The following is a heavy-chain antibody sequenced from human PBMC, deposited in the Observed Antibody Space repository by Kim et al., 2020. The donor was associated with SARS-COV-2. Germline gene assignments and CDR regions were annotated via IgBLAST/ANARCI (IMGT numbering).Heavy chain of an antibody. D-gene: IGHD3-16*01. Sequence: GGSLRLSCSASGFTFINYPMNWVRQAPGKGLEWVSYISSSSSTIYYADSVKGRFTISRDTATNSLYLQMNSLRVEDTAVYYCARGRSYEPFDYWGQGTLV. CDR1: GFTFINYP. J-gene: IGHJ4*02. CDR3: ARGRSYEPFDY. CDR2: ISSSSSTI. V-gene: IGHV3-48*01.